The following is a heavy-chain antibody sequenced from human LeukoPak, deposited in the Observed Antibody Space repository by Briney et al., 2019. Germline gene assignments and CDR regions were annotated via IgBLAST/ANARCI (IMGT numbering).Heavy chain of an antibody. CDR1: GGSISSSSYY. CDR2: IYYSGST. D-gene: IGHD2-2*01. CDR3: ARVPLYCSSTSCYDYYYYYMDV. Sequence: PSETLSLTCTVSGGSISSSSYYWGWIRQPPGKGLEWIGSIYYSGSTYYNPSLKSRVTISVDTSKNQFSLKLSSVTAADTAVYYCARVPLYCSSTSCYDYYYYYMDVWGKGTTVTVSS. V-gene: IGHV4-39*07. J-gene: IGHJ6*03.